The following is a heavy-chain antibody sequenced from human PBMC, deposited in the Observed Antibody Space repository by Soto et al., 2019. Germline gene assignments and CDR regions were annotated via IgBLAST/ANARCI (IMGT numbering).Heavy chain of an antibody. V-gene: IGHV4-59*01. D-gene: IGHD4-17*01. Sequence: PSETLSLTCTVSGGSISTYYWGWIRQPPGKGLEYIGYIYYSGSSNYNPSLHSRVTISVDTSKNQFSLKLSSVTAADTAVYYCARASRGDYPNTNCFDYWGQGTLVTVSS. CDR2: IYYSGSS. CDR3: ARASRGDYPNTNCFDY. CDR1: GGSISTYY. J-gene: IGHJ4*02.